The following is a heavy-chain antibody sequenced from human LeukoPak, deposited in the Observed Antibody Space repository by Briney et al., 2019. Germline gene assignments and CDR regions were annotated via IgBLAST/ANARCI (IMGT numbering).Heavy chain of an antibody. J-gene: IGHJ6*02. CDR3: ERCQDRHAYYYGMDV. Sequence: GGSLTLSCAASRFTFYDYGMICLRQSPGKGRECVSGINWNGGSTGYADSVKGLFTISRDNAKNSLYLQMNSLRAEDTALYHCERCQDRHAYYYGMDVWGQGTTVTVSS. V-gene: IGHV3-20*01. CDR1: RFTFYDYG. CDR2: INWNGGST. D-gene: IGHD2-15*01.